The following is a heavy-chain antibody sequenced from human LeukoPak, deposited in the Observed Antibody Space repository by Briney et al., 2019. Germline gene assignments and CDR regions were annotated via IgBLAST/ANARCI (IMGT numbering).Heavy chain of an antibody. CDR1: GFTFSSYS. CDR3: AKGLYSSSSYFDY. J-gene: IGHJ4*02. D-gene: IGHD6-6*01. V-gene: IGHV3-23*01. Sequence: GGSLRLSCAASGFTFSSYSMNWVRQAPGKGLEWVSAISDSGGSTFYADSVEGRFTISRDNSKNTLYLQMNSLRAEDTAVYYCAKGLYSSSSYFDYWGQGTLVTVSS. CDR2: ISDSGGST.